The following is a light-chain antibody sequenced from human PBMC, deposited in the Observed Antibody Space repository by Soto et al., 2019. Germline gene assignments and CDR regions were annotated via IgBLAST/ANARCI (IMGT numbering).Light chain of an antibody. V-gene: IGLV2-14*01. CDR2: EVT. Sequence: QSVLAQPASVSGSPGQSITISCTGTSSDVGAYDYVSWYQQHPDKAPKLLIFEVTDRPSGVSHRFSGSKSGNTASLTISGLQAEDEADYYCSSYTSSSTRVFGTGTKVTVL. CDR1: SSDVGAYDY. J-gene: IGLJ1*01. CDR3: SSYTSSSTRV.